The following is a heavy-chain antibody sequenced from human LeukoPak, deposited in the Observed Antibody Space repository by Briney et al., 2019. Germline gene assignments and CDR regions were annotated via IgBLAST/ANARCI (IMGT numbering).Heavy chain of an antibody. J-gene: IGHJ3*02. V-gene: IGHV3-9*01. CDR2: ISWNSGSI. CDR1: GFTFSSYA. Sequence: GGSLRLSCAASGFTFSSYAMSWVRQAPGKGLEWVSGISWNSGSIGYADSVKGRFTISRDNAKNSLYLQMNSLRAEDTALYYCAKANYYDSSGYPDSDAFDIWGQGTMVTVSS. CDR3: AKANYYDSSGYPDSDAFDI. D-gene: IGHD3-22*01.